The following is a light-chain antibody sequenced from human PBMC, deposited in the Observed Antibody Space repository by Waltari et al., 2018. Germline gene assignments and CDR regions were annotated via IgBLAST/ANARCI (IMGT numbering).Light chain of an antibody. CDR1: SSDIGSYNF. J-gene: IGLJ2*01. CDR3: SSYTTSSTVI. CDR2: EVT. Sequence: QSALIQPPSVSGSPGQSVAIYCTGTSSDIGSYNFVSWYQQLPGTAPKLFIYEVTNRPSGVPDRFSGSKSGYTASLAISGLQPEDEADYYCSSYTTSSTVIFGGGTKLTVL. V-gene: IGLV2-18*02.